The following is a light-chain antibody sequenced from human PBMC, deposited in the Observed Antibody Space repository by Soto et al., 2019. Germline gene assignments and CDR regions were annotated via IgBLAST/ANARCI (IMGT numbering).Light chain of an antibody. CDR1: QSISRY. J-gene: IGKJ5*01. Sequence: DIHMTQSASSLSASVGDRFTITCGAGQSISRYLNWYQQKPGKAPNLLIYLASSLQSEVPSRFSGSGSGTDFTLTITSLQPEDFETYYCQQSYGNPITFGQGTRLEIK. CDR3: QQSYGNPIT. CDR2: LAS. V-gene: IGKV1-39*01.